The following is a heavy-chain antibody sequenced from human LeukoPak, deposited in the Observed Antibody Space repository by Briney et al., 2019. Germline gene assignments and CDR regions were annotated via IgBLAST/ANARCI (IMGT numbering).Heavy chain of an antibody. CDR1: GFTFSGYG. CDR2: ISYDGSNK. J-gene: IGHJ4*02. CDR3: AKWLSSSWAPFDY. D-gene: IGHD6-13*01. V-gene: IGHV3-30*18. Sequence: TGGSLRLSCAASGFTFSGYGMHWVRQTPGKGLEWVAVISYDGSNKYYADSVKGRFTISRDNSKNTLYLQMNSLRAEDTAMYYCAKWLSSSWAPFDYWGQGTLVTVSS.